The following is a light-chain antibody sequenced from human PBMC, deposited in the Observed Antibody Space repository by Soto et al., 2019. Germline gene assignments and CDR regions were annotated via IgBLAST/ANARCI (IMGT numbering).Light chain of an antibody. Sequence: AIRMTQSPSSFSASTGDRVTITCRASQGISSYLAWYQQKPGKAPKLLIYAASTLQSGVPSRFSGSGSGTDFTLTISCLQSEDFANYSCQQYYSYPPWTFGQGTKVEIK. V-gene: IGKV1-8*01. CDR3: QQYYSYPPWT. CDR2: AAS. J-gene: IGKJ1*01. CDR1: QGISSY.